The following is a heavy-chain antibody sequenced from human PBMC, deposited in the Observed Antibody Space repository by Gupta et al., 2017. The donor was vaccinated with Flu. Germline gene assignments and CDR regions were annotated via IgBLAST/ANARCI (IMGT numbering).Heavy chain of an antibody. CDR2: IFSNDEK. V-gene: IGHV2-26*01. Sequence: QVTLKESGPVLVKPTETLTLTCTVSGFSLSNARMGVSWIRQPPGKALEWLAHIFSNDEKSYSTSLKSRLTISKDTSKSQVVLTMTNMDPVDTATYYCARMVRIVGANPSLDYWGQGTLVTVSS. CDR1: GFSLSNARMG. J-gene: IGHJ4*02. CDR3: ARMVRIVGANPSLDY. D-gene: IGHD1-26*01.